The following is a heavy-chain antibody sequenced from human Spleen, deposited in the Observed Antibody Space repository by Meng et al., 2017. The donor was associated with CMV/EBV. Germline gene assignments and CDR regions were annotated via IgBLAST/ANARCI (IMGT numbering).Heavy chain of an antibody. J-gene: IGHJ4*02. CDR2: INHSGST. D-gene: IGHD3-3*01. V-gene: IGHV4-34*01. Sequence: FSGYYWSWIRQPPGKGLEWIGEINHSGSTNYNPSLKSRVTISVDTSKNQFSLKLSSVTAADTAVYYCARGGGYDFWSGYYPTDYFDYWGQGTLVTVSS. CDR3: ARGGGYDFWSGYYPTDYFDY. CDR1: FSGYY.